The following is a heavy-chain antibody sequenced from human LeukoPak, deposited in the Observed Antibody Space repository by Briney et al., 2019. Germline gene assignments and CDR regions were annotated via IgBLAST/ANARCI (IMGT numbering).Heavy chain of an antibody. CDR1: GFTFSSYG. CDR3: AKDRCSSTSCSLGY. Sequence: GGSLRLSCAASGFTFSSYGMHWVRQAPGKGLEWVAFIRYDGSNKYYADSVKGRFTISRDNSKNTLYLQMNSLRAEDTAVYYCAKDRCSSTSCSLGYWGQGTLVTVSS. J-gene: IGHJ4*02. D-gene: IGHD2-2*01. CDR2: IRYDGSNK. V-gene: IGHV3-30*02.